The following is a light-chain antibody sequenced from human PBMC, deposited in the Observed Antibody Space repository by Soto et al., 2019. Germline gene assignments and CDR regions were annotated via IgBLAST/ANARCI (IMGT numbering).Light chain of an antibody. Sequence: ETVMTQSPATLSVSPGERATLSCRASQSVSSNLAWYQHKPGQAPRLLIYGASTRATGIPARFSGSGSGTEFTLTISSLQSEDSAVYYCQQYDNWPETFGQGTKVDIK. V-gene: IGKV3-15*01. CDR2: GAS. CDR3: QQYDNWPET. CDR1: QSVSSN. J-gene: IGKJ1*01.